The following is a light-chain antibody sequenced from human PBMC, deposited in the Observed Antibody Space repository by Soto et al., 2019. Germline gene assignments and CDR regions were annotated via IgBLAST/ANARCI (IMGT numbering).Light chain of an antibody. CDR3: QQYNSYWT. CDR1: QSISSS. CDR2: DAS. Sequence: DIQRIQTHSTLSASVGDRVTITCRASQSISSSLAWYQQRPGKAPKLLIYDASSLESGVPSRFSGSGSGTEFTLTINSLQPDDFATYYCQQYNSYWTFGHGTKV. V-gene: IGKV1-5*01. J-gene: IGKJ1*01.